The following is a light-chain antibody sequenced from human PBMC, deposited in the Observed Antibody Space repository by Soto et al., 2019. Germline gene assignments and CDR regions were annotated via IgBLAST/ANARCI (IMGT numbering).Light chain of an antibody. CDR3: ISYASINTYV. J-gene: IGLJ1*01. CDR1: SSDVGGYDY. V-gene: IGLV2-14*01. Sequence: SALPQPASVYGSPGQSITISCTGTSSDVGGYDYVSWYQQHPGKAPKLMIYDVTNRPSGVSNRFSGSKSGNTASLTISGLQAEDEADYYCISYASINTYVFGTG. CDR2: DVT.